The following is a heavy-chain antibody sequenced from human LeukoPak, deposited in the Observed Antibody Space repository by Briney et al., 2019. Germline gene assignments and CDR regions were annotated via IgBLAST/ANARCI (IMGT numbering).Heavy chain of an antibody. CDR1: GFTFSSYA. D-gene: IGHD3-10*01. V-gene: IGHV3-30-3*01. CDR2: ISYDGSNK. J-gene: IGHJ4*02. CDR3: ARVPSSSGSYPFDY. Sequence: GGSLRLSCAASGFTFSSYAMHWVRQAPGKGLEWVAVISYDGSNKYYADSVRGRFTISRDNSKNTLYLQMNSLRAEDTAVYYCARVPSSSGSYPFDYWGQGTLVTVSS.